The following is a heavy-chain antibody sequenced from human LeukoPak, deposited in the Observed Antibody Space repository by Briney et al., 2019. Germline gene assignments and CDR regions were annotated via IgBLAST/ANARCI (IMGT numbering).Heavy chain of an antibody. CDR2: IKQDGSEK. D-gene: IGHD4-17*01. Sequence: GGSLRLSCAASGFTFSSYSLNWVRQAPGKGLEWVANIKQDGSEKYYVDSVKGRFTISRDNAKNSLYLQMNSLRAEDTAVYYCARDLYGDYVDYWGQGTLVTVSS. CDR1: GFTFSSYS. CDR3: ARDLYGDYVDY. J-gene: IGHJ4*02. V-gene: IGHV3-7*01.